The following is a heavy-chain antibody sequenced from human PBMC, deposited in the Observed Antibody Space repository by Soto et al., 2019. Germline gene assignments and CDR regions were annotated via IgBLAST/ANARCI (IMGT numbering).Heavy chain of an antibody. D-gene: IGHD3-22*01. CDR2: IYYSGT. CDR1: GGSISSYY. J-gene: IGHJ3*02. Sequence: QVQLQESGPGLVKPSETLSLTCSVSGGSISSYYWSWIRQPPGKGLEWIAYIYYSGTSYNPSLKSRVSISLDTPKNQFSLKLSSVTAADTAAYYCARTYDGSGPNSGGYGFDIWGQGTLVTVSS. CDR3: ARTYDGSGPNSGGYGFDI. V-gene: IGHV4-59*01.